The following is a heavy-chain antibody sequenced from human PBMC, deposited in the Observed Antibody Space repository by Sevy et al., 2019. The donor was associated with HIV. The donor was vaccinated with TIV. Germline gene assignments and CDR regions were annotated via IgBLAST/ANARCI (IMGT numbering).Heavy chain of an antibody. D-gene: IGHD3-22*01. CDR3: ARASRVTLILIVRIGWHFDL. Sequence: GGSLRLSCAASGFSVSRSYVTWVRQAPGKGLEWVSVISTDGSTYYADSVKGRFTISRDSSKNTLSLQMNSLRGEDTAVYYCARASRVTLILIVRIGWHFDLWGRGTLVTVSS. CDR1: GFSVSRSY. V-gene: IGHV3-53*01. J-gene: IGHJ2*01. CDR2: ISTDGST.